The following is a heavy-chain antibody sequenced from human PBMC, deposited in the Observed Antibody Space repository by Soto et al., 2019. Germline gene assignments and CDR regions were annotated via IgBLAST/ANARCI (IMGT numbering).Heavy chain of an antibody. Sequence: GGSLRLSCAASGFTFSSYWMSWVRQAPGRGLEWMANIKYDGSEKYYVDSVKGRFAISRDNSQNTLYLQMNSLTAEDTAVYFCAKVDAYSYRTDHWGQGTLVTVSS. CDR2: IKYDGSEK. CDR3: AKVDAYSYRTDH. CDR1: GFTFSSYW. D-gene: IGHD3-16*02. V-gene: IGHV3-7*03. J-gene: IGHJ4*02.